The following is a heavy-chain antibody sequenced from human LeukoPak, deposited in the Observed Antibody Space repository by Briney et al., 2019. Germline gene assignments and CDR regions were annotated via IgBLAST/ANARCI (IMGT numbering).Heavy chain of an antibody. CDR1: GYTLTELS. J-gene: IGHJ4*02. Sequence: ASVKVSCKVSGYTLTELSMHWVRQAPGKGLEWMGGFDPEDGETIYAQKFQGRVTMTEDTSTDTAYKELSSLRSEDTAVYYCATAGSGWYLGVGFDYWGQGTLVTVSS. V-gene: IGHV1-24*01. D-gene: IGHD6-19*01. CDR3: ATAGSGWYLGVGFDY. CDR2: FDPEDGET.